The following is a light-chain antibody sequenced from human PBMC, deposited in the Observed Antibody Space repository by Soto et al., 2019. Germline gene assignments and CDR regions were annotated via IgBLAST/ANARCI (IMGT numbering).Light chain of an antibody. Sequence: EIVLTQSPGTLSLFPGERATLSCRASQSVSSSYLAWYQQKPGQAPRLLIYGASGRATGIPDRFSGSGSGTDFTLTISRLEPEDFAVYYCQQYGSSPPVTFGQGTRLEI. CDR2: GAS. J-gene: IGKJ5*01. CDR3: QQYGSSPPVT. V-gene: IGKV3-20*01. CDR1: QSVSSSY.